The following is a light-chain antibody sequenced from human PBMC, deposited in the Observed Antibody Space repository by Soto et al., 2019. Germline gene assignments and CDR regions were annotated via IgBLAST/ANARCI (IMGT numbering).Light chain of an antibody. J-gene: IGKJ4*01. CDR2: DAS. Sequence: EIVLTQSPATLSLSPGERATLSFRASRSVSSYLAWYQQKPGQAPRLLIYDASNRATGIPARFSGSGSGTDFALTISSLEPEDFAVYYCQQRSNWPLTFGGGTKVESK. CDR3: QQRSNWPLT. CDR1: RSVSSY. V-gene: IGKV3-11*01.